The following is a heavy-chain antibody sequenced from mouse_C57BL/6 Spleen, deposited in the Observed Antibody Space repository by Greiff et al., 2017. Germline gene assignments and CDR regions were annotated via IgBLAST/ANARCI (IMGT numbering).Heavy chain of an antibody. J-gene: IGHJ4*01. CDR2: IYPGGGYT. CDR1: GYTFTNYW. D-gene: IGHD1-1*01. CDR3: ARGDYGDYYAMDY. V-gene: IGHV1-63*01. Sequence: QVQLQQSGAELVRPGTSVKMSCKASGYTFTNYWIGWAKQRPGHGLEWIGDIYPGGGYTNYNQKFKGKATLTVDTSSSTAYMQLSSLTSEDSAVYYCARGDYGDYYAMDYWGQGTSVTVSS.